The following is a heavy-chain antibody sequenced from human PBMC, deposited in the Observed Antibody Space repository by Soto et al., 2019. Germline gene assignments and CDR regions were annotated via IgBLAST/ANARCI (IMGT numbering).Heavy chain of an antibody. CDR2: INHSGST. Sequence: PSETLSLTCAVYGGSFSGYYWSWIRQPPGKGLEWIGEINHSGSTNYNPSIKSRVTISVDTSKNQFSLKLSSVTAADTAVYYCARAQYCSGGSCFSHWGQGTLVTAPQ. CDR3: ARAQYCSGGSCFSH. J-gene: IGHJ4*02. D-gene: IGHD2-15*01. V-gene: IGHV4-34*01. CDR1: GGSFSGYY.